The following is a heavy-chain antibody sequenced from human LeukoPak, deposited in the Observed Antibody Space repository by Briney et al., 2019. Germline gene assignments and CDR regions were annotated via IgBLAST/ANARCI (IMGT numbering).Heavy chain of an antibody. D-gene: IGHD4-23*01. CDR1: GFTFSNYP. CDR3: AKGNTVTPDY. CDR2: ITTDGSRT. J-gene: IGHJ4*02. Sequence: GGSLRLSCAASGFTFSNYPMNWVRQAPGKGLEWVSAITTDGSRTYNADSVKGRLTISRDNSKNTLYLQMNSLRAEDTAVYYCAKGNTVTPDYWGQGTLVTVSS. V-gene: IGHV3-23*01.